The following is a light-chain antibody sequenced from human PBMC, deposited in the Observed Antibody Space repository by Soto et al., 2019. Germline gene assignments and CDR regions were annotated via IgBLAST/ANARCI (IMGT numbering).Light chain of an antibody. CDR3: ASWDASLGGWV. Sequence: QSVLTQPPSASGAPGQRVTISCSGSTSNIGNNFVYWYQHLPGTAPKLVIYSDTQRPSGVPDRFSGSKSGASASLAISGLRSEDEGDYYCASWDASLGGWVFGGGTKLTVL. CDR2: SDT. V-gene: IGLV1-47*02. J-gene: IGLJ3*02. CDR1: TSNIGNNF.